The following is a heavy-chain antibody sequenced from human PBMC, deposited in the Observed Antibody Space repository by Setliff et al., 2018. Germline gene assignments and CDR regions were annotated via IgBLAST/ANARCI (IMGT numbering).Heavy chain of an antibody. V-gene: IGHV3-23*03. J-gene: IGHJ4*02. CDR2: IYSRGASI. Sequence: AGGSLRLSCAASGFTFSDYAMSWVRQATGKGLEWVSVIYSRGASIYYADSVKGRFTISREDSTSTLYLQMNSLRVEDTAVYYCAGDPPRSDWRLDSWGQGTLVTVSS. CDR3: AGDPPRSDWRLDS. CDR1: GFTFSDYA. D-gene: IGHD1-26*01.